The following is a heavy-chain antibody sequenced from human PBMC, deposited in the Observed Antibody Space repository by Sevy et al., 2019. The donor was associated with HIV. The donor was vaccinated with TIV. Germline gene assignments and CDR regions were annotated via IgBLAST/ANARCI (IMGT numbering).Heavy chain of an antibody. J-gene: IGHJ4*02. CDR3: ARARCTQPHDY. CDR2: FSFGCGRI. Sequence: GESLKISCAASGFTFAKYSMSWVRQAPGKGLEWVSTFSFGCGRINYADSVKGRFTISRVDSKNTLFLQMISLRAEDTATYFCARARCTQPHDYWGQGTLVTVSS. V-gene: IGHV3-23*01. CDR1: GFTFAKYS. D-gene: IGHD2-8*01.